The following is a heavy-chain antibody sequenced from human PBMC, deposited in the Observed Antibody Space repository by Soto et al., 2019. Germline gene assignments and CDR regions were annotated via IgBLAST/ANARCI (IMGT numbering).Heavy chain of an antibody. Sequence: ASVKVSCKASGYAFTGYYMHWVRQAPGQGLEWMGWINPNSGGTNYAQKFQGWVTMTRDTSISTAYMELGRLRSDDTAVYYCARDRGSGSYYYYGMDVWGQGTTVTVSS. CDR3: ARDRGSGSYYYYGMDV. CDR2: INPNSGGT. D-gene: IGHD1-26*01. V-gene: IGHV1-2*04. J-gene: IGHJ6*02. CDR1: GYAFTGYY.